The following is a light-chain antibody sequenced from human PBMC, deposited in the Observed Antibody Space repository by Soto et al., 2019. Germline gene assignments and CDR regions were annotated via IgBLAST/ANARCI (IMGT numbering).Light chain of an antibody. CDR2: AAS. V-gene: IGKV1-9*01. Sequence: IQLTQSPSSLSASLLGGVTIXCRASQGISRYLAWYQQKAGRAPKLLISAASTLQSGVPSRFSGSGSGTDFTLTISSLQPEDFATYYCQQLNTYPVTFGGGTKV. J-gene: IGKJ4*01. CDR1: QGISRY. CDR3: QQLNTYPVT.